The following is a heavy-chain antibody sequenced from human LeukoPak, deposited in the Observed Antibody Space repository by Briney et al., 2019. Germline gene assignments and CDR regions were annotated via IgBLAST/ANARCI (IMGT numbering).Heavy chain of an antibody. Sequence: SETLSLTCAVYGGSFSGYYWSWIRQPPGKGLEWIGEINHSGSTNYNPSLKSRVTISVDTSKNQFSLKLSSVTAADTAVYYCASKGRLQNYYFDYWGQGTLVTVSS. V-gene: IGHV4-34*01. CDR2: INHSGST. CDR3: ASKGRLQNYYFDY. CDR1: GGSFSGYY. D-gene: IGHD5-24*01. J-gene: IGHJ4*02.